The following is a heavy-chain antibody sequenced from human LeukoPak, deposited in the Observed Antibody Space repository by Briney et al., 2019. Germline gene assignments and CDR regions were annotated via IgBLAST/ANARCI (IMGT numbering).Heavy chain of an antibody. Sequence: ASVKVSCKASGYAFTGYYMHWVRQAPGQGLEWMGWINPNSGGTNYAQKFQGRVTMTRDTSISTAYMELSRLRSDDTAVYYCAREVAVAGKPYYFDYWGQGTLVTVSS. J-gene: IGHJ4*02. CDR1: GYAFTGYY. D-gene: IGHD6-19*01. CDR3: AREVAVAGKPYYFDY. V-gene: IGHV1-2*02. CDR2: INPNSGGT.